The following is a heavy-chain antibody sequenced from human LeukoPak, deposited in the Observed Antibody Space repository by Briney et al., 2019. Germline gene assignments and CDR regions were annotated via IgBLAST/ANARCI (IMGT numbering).Heavy chain of an antibody. V-gene: IGHV4-39*01. CDR2: IYYSGST. Sequence: SETLSLTCTVSGGSISSSSYYWGWIRQPPGKGLEWIGSIYYSGSTYYNPSLKSRVTIYVDTSKNQFSLKLSSVTAADTAVYYCARYCSSTSCYSTFDYWGQGTLVTVSS. CDR3: ARYCSSTSCYSTFDY. J-gene: IGHJ4*02. CDR1: GGSISSSSYY. D-gene: IGHD2-2*01.